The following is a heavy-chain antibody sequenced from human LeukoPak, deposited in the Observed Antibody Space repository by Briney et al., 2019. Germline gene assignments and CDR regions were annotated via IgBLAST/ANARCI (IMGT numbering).Heavy chain of an antibody. J-gene: IGHJ6*02. CDR1: GYTFTGYY. CDR3: ARGGLDV. V-gene: IGHV1-2*06. CDR2: INPNNGDA. Sequence: ASVKVSCKASGYTFTGYYIHRVRQAPGQGLERMGQINPNNGDADYAQKFQGRVAMTWDTSINTAYMELSRLRSDDTAVYYCARGGLDVWGQGTTVTVSS.